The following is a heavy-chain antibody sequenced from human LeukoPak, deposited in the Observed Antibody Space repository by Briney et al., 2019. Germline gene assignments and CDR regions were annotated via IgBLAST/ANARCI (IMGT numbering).Heavy chain of an antibody. CDR2: INHSGST. CDR3: ARTGSGGLDYYMDV. Sequence: PSETLSLTCAVSGGSFSGYYWSWIRQPPGKGLEWIGEINHSGSTNYNPSLKSRVTISVDTSKNQFSLKLSSVTAADTAVYYCARTGSGGLDYYMDVWGKGTTVTVSS. J-gene: IGHJ6*03. D-gene: IGHD2-8*02. V-gene: IGHV4-34*01. CDR1: GGSFSGYY.